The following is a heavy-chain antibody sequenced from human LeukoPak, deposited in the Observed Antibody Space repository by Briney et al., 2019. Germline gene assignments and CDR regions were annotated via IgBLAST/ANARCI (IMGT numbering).Heavy chain of an antibody. CDR1: GGSMSSYY. CDR2: IYYSGYT. V-gene: IGHV4-59*08. Sequence: SETLSLTCTVSGGSMSSYYWSWIRQPPGKGLEWIGYIYYSGYTNYNPSLKSRVTISLDTSKSQFSLKLSSVTAADTAVYYCARGVCTSTSCYAGDYGMDVWGQGTPVTVSS. CDR3: ARGVCTSTSCYAGDYGMDV. J-gene: IGHJ6*02. D-gene: IGHD2-2*01.